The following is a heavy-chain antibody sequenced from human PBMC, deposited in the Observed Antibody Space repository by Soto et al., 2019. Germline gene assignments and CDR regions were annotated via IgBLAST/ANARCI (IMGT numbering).Heavy chain of an antibody. Sequence: GVSLRLSCAASGFTFSSYEMNWVRQGPGKGLEWVSYISSSGSNTYYAASVKGRFTISRDNAKSSLYLQMNSLRAEDTAVYYCARGTSNPLSSPTYYSDRSRYSYYFVYWCPGILLTVFS. D-gene: IGHD3-22*01. J-gene: IGHJ4*01. CDR3: ARGTSNPLSSPTYYSDRSRYSYYFVY. CDR2: ISSSGSNT. V-gene: IGHV3-48*03. CDR1: GFTFSSYE.